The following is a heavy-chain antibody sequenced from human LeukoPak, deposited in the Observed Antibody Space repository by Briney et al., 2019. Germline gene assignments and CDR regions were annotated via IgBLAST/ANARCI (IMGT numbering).Heavy chain of an antibody. V-gene: IGHV4-34*01. J-gene: IGHJ4*02. CDR1: GGSFSGYY. Sequence: PSETLSLTCAVYGGSFSGYYWSWIRQPPGKGLEWIGEINHSGSTNYNPSLKSRVTISVDTSKNQFSLKLTSVTAADTAVYYCARMGVTTISPDYWGQGTLVTVSS. D-gene: IGHD5-12*01. CDR3: ARMGVTTISPDY. CDR2: INHSGST.